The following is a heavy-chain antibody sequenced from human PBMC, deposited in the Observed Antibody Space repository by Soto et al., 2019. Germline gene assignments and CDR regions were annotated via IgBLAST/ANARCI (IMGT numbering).Heavy chain of an antibody. CDR3: ARGGDLASSNYLAY. V-gene: IGHV1-3*01. D-gene: IGHD2-2*01. J-gene: IGHJ4*02. Sequence: ASVKVSCKTSGYTFTSYGMNWWRQAPGRGLEWLGCIKPGNGTTNYSQQFQGRVIIDRDTSASTGYMGLRGLGPEDTAGHYCARGGDLASSNYLAYWGLGTLVTVSS. CDR2: IKPGNGTT. CDR1: GYTFTSYG.